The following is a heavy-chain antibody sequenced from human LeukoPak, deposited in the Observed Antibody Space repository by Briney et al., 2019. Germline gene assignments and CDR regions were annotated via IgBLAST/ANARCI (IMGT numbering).Heavy chain of an antibody. Sequence: GGSLRLSCAASGFTFSSYSMNWVRQAPGKGLEWVSYISSSSSTIYYADPVKGRFTISRDNAKNSLYLQMNSLRDEDTAVYYCARARSIAAAGTSDDAFDIWGQGTMVTVSS. CDR1: GFTFSSYS. V-gene: IGHV3-48*02. J-gene: IGHJ3*02. D-gene: IGHD6-13*01. CDR2: ISSSSSTI. CDR3: ARARSIAAAGTSDDAFDI.